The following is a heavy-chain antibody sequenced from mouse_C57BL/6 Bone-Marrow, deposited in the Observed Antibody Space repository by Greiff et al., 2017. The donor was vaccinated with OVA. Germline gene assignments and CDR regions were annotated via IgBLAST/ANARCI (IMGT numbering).Heavy chain of an antibody. J-gene: IGHJ1*03. V-gene: IGHV5-17*01. CDR3: ARAYYYGSSGYFDV. Sequence: EVQLVESGGGLVKPGGSLKLSCAASGFTFSDYGMHWVRQAPEKGLEWVAYISSGSSTIYYADTVKGRFTISRDNAKNTLFLQMTSLRSEDTAMYYCARAYYYGSSGYFDVWGTGTTVTVSS. CDR2: ISSGSSTI. D-gene: IGHD1-1*01. CDR1: GFTFSDYG.